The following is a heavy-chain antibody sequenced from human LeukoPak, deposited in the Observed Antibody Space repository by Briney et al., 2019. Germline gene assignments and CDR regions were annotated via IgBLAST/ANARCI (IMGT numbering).Heavy chain of an antibody. CDR3: ASLYYYDSSGSNYPPSYYSAY. V-gene: IGHV1-2*02. Sequence: ASVKVSCKASGYTFTGYYMHWVRQAPGQGLEWMGWINPNSGGTNYAQKFQGRVTMTRDTSTSTVYMELSSLRSEDTAVYYCASLYYYDSSGSNYPPSYYSAYWGQGTLVTVSS. CDR2: INPNSGGT. D-gene: IGHD3-22*01. J-gene: IGHJ4*02. CDR1: GYTFTGYY.